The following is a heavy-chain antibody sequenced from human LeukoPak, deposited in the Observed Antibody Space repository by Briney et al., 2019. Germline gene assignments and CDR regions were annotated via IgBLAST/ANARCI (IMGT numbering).Heavy chain of an antibody. Sequence: PGGSLRLSCAASGFTVSSNYMNWVRQAPGKGLEWVSVIYTGGSTYYADSVKGRFTISRDNSKNTLDLQMSSLRAEDTAVYYCVRVSYKRGYYYGMDVWGQGTTVTVSS. CDR1: GFTVSSNY. V-gene: IGHV3-66*01. J-gene: IGHJ6*02. CDR3: VRVSYKRGYYYGMDV. CDR2: IYTGGST. D-gene: IGHD1-14*01.